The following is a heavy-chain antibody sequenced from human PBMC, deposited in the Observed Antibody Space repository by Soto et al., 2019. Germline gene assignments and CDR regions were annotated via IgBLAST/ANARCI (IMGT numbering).Heavy chain of an antibody. D-gene: IGHD5-18*01. J-gene: IGHJ5*02. CDR1: GDSISSNNNY. Sequence: QVQLQESGPGLVKPSQTLSLTCTVSGDSISSNNNYWSWIRQPPGEGLEWIGFISYSGATSYSPSLKSRVAISLDPSKTPFSLSLSSVTAADTAVYSCARGRGYSYGLDPWGQGTLVTVSS. CDR3: ARGRGYSYGLDP. V-gene: IGHV4-30-4*01. CDR2: ISYSGAT.